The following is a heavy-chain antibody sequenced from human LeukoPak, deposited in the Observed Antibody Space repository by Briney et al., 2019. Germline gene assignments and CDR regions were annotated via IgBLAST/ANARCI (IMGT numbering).Heavy chain of an antibody. CDR3: ARDRGWIQHDI. D-gene: IGHD5-18*01. Sequence: GGSLRLSCAASGFTMSNYGVSWVRQAPGKGLEWVAFIKGDGSAKKYVDSVKGRFTISRDNAKNSLFLQMNSLRAEDTAVYYCARDRGWIQHDIWGQGTMVTVSS. CDR1: GFTMSNYG. J-gene: IGHJ3*02. CDR2: IKGDGSAK. V-gene: IGHV3-7*01.